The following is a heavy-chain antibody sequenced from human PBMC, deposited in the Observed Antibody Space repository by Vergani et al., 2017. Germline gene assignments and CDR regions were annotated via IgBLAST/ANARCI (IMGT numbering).Heavy chain of an antibody. CDR1: GGTFSSYA. V-gene: IGHV1-18*01. Sequence: QVQLVQSGAEVKKPGSSVKVSCKASGGTFSSYAISWVRQAPGQGLEWMGWISAYNGNTNYAQKLQGRVTMTTDTSTSTAYMELRSLRSDDTAVYYCARDLLGYSSSWLFDYWGQGTLVTVSS. CDR3: ARDLLGYSSSWLFDY. J-gene: IGHJ4*02. CDR2: ISAYNGNT. D-gene: IGHD6-13*01.